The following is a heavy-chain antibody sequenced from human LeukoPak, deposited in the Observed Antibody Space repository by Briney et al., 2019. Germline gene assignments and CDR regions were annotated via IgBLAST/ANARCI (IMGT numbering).Heavy chain of an antibody. J-gene: IGHJ3*02. CDR3: ARTLHPVMVRGPIPI. CDR1: GFTFSSYA. Sequence: PGGSLRLSCAASGFTFSSYAMSWVRQAPGKGLEWVSAISGSGGSTYYADSVKGRFAISRDNSKNTLYLQMNGLRAEDTAVYYCARTLHPVMVRGPIPIWGQGTMVTVSS. V-gene: IGHV3-23*01. CDR2: ISGSGGST. D-gene: IGHD3-10*01.